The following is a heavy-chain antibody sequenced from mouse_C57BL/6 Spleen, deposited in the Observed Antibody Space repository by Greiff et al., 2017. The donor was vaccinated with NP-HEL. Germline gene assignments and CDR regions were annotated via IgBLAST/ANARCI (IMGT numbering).Heavy chain of an antibody. CDR2: IYPRSGNT. D-gene: IGHD2-5*01. Sequence: QVQLQQSGAELARPGASVKLSCKASGYTFTSYGISWVKQRTGQGLEWIGEIYPRSGNTYYNEKFKGKATLTADKSSSTAYMELRSLTSEDSAVYFCARKNYSNYVDFDVWGTGTTVTVSS. CDR3: ARKNYSNYVDFDV. J-gene: IGHJ1*03. CDR1: GYTFTSYG. V-gene: IGHV1-81*01.